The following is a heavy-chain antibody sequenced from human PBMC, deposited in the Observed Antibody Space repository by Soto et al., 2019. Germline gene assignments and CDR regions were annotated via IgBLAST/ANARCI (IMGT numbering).Heavy chain of an antibody. V-gene: IGHV4-34*01. J-gene: IGHJ6*02. CDR2: INHSGCT. Sequence: SETLSLTCAVYGGSFSGYYWSWIRQPPGKGLEWIGEINHSGCTHYNPSLKSRVTISVDTSKNQFSLKLSSVTAADTAVYYCATVPPRGYSYGGYYYYGMDVWGQVTTVTVSS. D-gene: IGHD5-18*01. CDR3: ATVPPRGYSYGGYYYYGMDV. CDR1: GGSFSGYY.